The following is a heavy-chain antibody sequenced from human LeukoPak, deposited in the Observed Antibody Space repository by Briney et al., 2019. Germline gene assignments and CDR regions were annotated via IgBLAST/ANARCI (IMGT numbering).Heavy chain of an antibody. J-gene: IGHJ1*01. D-gene: IGHD3-22*01. V-gene: IGHV4-59*08. Sequence: SETLSLTCTVSGGSISSYYWSWIRQPPGKGLEWIGYIYYSGSTNYNPSLKSRVTISVDTSKNQFSLKLSSVTAADTAVYYYATTYYYDSSGYYYPHPQYFQHWGQGTLVTVSS. CDR2: IYYSGST. CDR3: ATTYYYDSSGYYYPHPQYFQH. CDR1: GGSISSYY.